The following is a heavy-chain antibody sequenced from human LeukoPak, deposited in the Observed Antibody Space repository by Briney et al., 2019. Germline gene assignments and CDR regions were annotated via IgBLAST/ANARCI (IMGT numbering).Heavy chain of an antibody. D-gene: IGHD2-2*02. CDR2: MNPNGGNT. J-gene: IGHJ4*02. CDR3: ARGRRYCSSTSCYTPLHY. V-gene: IGHV1-8*01. Sequence: ASVKVSCKASGYTFTSYDINWVRQATGQGLEWMGWMNPNGGNTGYAQKFQGRVTMTRNTSISTAYMELSSLRSEDTAVYYCARGRRYCSSTSCYTPLHYWGQGTLVTVSS. CDR1: GYTFTSYD.